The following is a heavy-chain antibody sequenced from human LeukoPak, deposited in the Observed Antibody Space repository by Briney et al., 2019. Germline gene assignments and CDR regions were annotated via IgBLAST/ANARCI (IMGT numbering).Heavy chain of an antibody. J-gene: IGHJ4*02. Sequence: GGSLRLSCAASGLTFSSHWMHWVRQAPGKGLEWVSYISSSSSTIYYADSVKGRFTISRDNAKNSLYLQMNSLRAEDTAVYYCASLHSYGQFDYWGQGTLVTVSS. CDR1: GLTFSSHW. CDR2: ISSSSSTI. V-gene: IGHV3-48*01. D-gene: IGHD5-18*01. CDR3: ASLHSYGQFDY.